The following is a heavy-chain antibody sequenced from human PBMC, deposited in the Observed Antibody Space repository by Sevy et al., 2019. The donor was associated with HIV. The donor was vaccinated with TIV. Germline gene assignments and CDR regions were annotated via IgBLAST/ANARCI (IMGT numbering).Heavy chain of an antibody. CDR1: GFSFSSYS. Sequence: GGSLRLSCAASGFSFSSYSMNWVRQAPGKGLEWVSYISSSSNTIYYADSVKGRFTISRDNAKNSLHLQMNSLRDEDTAVYYCASHYCSGGSCSSFYYGMDVWGQRTTVTVSS. CDR2: ISSSSNTI. CDR3: ASHYCSGGSCSSFYYGMDV. V-gene: IGHV3-48*02. D-gene: IGHD2-15*01. J-gene: IGHJ6*02.